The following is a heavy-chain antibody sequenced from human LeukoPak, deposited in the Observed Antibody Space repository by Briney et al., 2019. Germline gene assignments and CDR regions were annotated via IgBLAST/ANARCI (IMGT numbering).Heavy chain of an antibody. CDR3: AKDLICFDY. CDR1: GFSFSYYG. J-gene: IGHJ4*02. CDR2: ISSDGSDK. Sequence: GGSLRLSCAASGFSFSYYGMHWVRQVPGKGLEWVAVISSDGSDKHYADSVKGRFTISRDNSKNTLYLQMNSLRAEDTAVYYCAKDLICFDYWGQGTLVTVSS. V-gene: IGHV3-30*18.